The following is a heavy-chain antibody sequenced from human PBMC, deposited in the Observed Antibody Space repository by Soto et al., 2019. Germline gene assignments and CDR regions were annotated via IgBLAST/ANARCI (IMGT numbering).Heavy chain of an antibody. CDR1: GYTFTSYY. CDR2: INPITGGT. D-gene: IGHD3-22*01. J-gene: IGHJ4*02. Sequence: QVQLVQSGAEVKRPGASVTVSCKASGYTFTSYYIHWVRQAPGQGLEWMGWINPITGGTNYAPKFLGRVTMTRDTSITTAYMELSRLRSDDTAVYYCARNYYDSSDRDYLDYWGQGTPVTVSS. CDR3: ARNYYDSSDRDYLDY. V-gene: IGHV1-2*02.